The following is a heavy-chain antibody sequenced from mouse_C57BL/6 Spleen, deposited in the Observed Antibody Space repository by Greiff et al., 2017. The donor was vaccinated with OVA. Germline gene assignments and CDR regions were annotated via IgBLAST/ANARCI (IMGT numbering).Heavy chain of an antibody. J-gene: IGHJ4*01. V-gene: IGHV5-6*01. CDR1: GFTFSSYG. CDR3: ARRAGSSQGGYAMDY. CDR2: ISSGGSYP. Sequence: VQLKESGGDLVKPGGSLKLSCAASGFTFSSYGMSWVRQTPDKRLEWVATISSGGSYPYYQDSVKGRFTFSRDNAKNTLYLQMSSLKSEDTAMYYCARRAGSSQGGYAMDYWGKGTSVTVAS. D-gene: IGHD1-1*01.